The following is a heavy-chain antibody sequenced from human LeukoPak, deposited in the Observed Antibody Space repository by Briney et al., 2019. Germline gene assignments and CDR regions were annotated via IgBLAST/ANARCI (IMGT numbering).Heavy chain of an antibody. CDR3: TIQVYMRGEYWDAVEI. CDR1: GDTFFTDG. Sequence: ASVKVSCKASGDTFFTDGISSVRQAPGQGLEWMGWISAYNGNTNYAQKLQGRVTMTTYTSTSTAYMELRSLRSDDTAVYYCTIQVYMRGEYWDAVEIRGQGKMVTVSS. V-gene: IGHV1-18*01. CDR2: ISAYNGNT. D-gene: IGHD6-6*01. J-gene: IGHJ3*02.